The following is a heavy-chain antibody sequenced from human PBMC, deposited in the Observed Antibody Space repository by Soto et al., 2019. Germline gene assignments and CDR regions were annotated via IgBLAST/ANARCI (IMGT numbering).Heavy chain of an antibody. Sequence: SQTLSLTCVISGDSVSSISVACNWGTPSPSRGLECLWRTYYRFRWYSDFAVSVRGRIVINADTSKNQFSLQLNSVTPEDTAVYFCARSEEDSDYYYYGLDVWGQVTTVTVSS. J-gene: IGHJ6*02. CDR2: TYYRFRWYS. D-gene: IGHD2-15*01. CDR1: GDSVSSISVA. V-gene: IGHV6-1*01. CDR3: ARSEEDSDYYYYGLDV.